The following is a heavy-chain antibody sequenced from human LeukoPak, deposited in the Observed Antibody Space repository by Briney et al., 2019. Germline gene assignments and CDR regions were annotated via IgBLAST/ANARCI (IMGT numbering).Heavy chain of an antibody. CDR1: GYTFTNYA. V-gene: IGHV1-3*01. Sequence: ASVKVSCTASGYTFTNYAVNWLRQAPGQRLEWMGWINAGNGDTKFSQNYQARVTITRDASASTAYMELSSLTSEDTAVYFCARGLWSAHRREYYFDSWGQGTLVTVSS. CDR2: INAGNGDT. CDR3: ARGLWSAHRREYYFDS. D-gene: IGHD3-3*01. J-gene: IGHJ4*02.